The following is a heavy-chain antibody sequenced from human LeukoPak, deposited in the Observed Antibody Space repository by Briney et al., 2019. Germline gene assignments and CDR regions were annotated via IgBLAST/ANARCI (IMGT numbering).Heavy chain of an antibody. J-gene: IGHJ3*02. V-gene: IGHV3-23*01. CDR2: ISGSGGST. D-gene: IGHD2-15*01. CDR1: GFTFSSYG. CDR3: AKGMVVAGDAFDI. Sequence: GGSLRLSCAASGFTFSSYGMSWVRQAPGKGLEWVSAISGSGGSTYYADSVKGRFTISRDNSKNSLYLQMNSLRTEDTALYYCAKGMVVAGDAFDIWGQGTMVTVSS.